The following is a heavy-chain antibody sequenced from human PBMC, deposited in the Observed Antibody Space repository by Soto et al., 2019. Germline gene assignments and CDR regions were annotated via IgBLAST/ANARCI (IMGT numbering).Heavy chain of an antibody. CDR3: ARDSPASEGSSSFSY. Sequence: GGSLRLSCAASGFTFSSYAMHWVRQAPGKGLEWVAVISYDGSNKYYADSVKGRFTISRDNSKNTLYLQMNSLRAEDTAVYYCARDSPASEGSSSFSYWGQGTLVTVSS. CDR2: ISYDGSNK. CDR1: GFTFSSYA. V-gene: IGHV3-30-3*01. J-gene: IGHJ4*02. D-gene: IGHD6-6*01.